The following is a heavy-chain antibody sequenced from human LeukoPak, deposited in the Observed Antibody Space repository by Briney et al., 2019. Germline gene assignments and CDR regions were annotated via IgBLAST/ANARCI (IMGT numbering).Heavy chain of an antibody. CDR2: IYYSGST. V-gene: IGHV4-59*01. CDR3: ARSAYSSGWYPYYYYYYMDV. CDR1: GGSISSYY. J-gene: IGHJ6*03. D-gene: IGHD6-19*01. Sequence: TSETLSLTCTVSGGSISSYYWSWIRQPPGKGLEWIGYIYYSGSTNYNPSLKSRVTISVDTSKNQFSLKLSSVTAADTAVYYCARSAYSSGWYPYYYYYYMDVWGKGTTVTISS.